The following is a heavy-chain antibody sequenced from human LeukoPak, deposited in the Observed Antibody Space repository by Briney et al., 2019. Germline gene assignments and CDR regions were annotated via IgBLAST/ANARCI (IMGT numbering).Heavy chain of an antibody. CDR3: ARGITMVQGVTHYFDY. CDR1: QFTFSTFG. Sequence: GGSLGLSCAASQFTFSTFGMHWVRQAPGKGLEWVAVIWYDGSSKYYADSVKGRFTISRDNSKNTLFLQMNSLRAEDTAVYYCARGITMVQGVTHYFDYWGQGTLVTVSS. CDR2: IWYDGSSK. V-gene: IGHV3-33*01. J-gene: IGHJ4*02. D-gene: IGHD3-10*01.